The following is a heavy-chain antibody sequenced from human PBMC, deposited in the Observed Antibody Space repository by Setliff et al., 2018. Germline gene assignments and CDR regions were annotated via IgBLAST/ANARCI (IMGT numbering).Heavy chain of an antibody. CDR2: INAGNGNT. CDR3: AREFTRYYNFWSAHRYYMDV. D-gene: IGHD3-3*01. Sequence: ASVKVSCKASGYTFTSYAMHWVRQAPGQRLEWMGWINAGNGNTKYSQKFQGRVTITRDTSASTAYIELSSLRSEDTAVYCCAREFTRYYNFWSAHRYYMDVWGKGTTVTVSS. J-gene: IGHJ6*03. CDR1: GYTFTSYA. V-gene: IGHV1-3*01.